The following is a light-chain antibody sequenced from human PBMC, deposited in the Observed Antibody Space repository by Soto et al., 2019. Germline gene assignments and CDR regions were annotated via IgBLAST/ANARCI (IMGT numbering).Light chain of an antibody. Sequence: DIQMTQSPSTLSASAGDRVSISCRASQSLDKWLAWYQQKPGEAPKLLVSDASNLESGVSSRFTGSGSGTEFTLTFSSLQPDDFATCYCQQYTRYPYTFGQGTKLEIK. CDR3: QQYTRYPYT. CDR2: DAS. CDR1: QSLDKW. J-gene: IGKJ2*01. V-gene: IGKV1-5*01.